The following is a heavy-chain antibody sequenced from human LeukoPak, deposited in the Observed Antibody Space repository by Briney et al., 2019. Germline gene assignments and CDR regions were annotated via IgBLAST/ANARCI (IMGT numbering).Heavy chain of an antibody. D-gene: IGHD3-9*01. Sequence: SLKLSCKASGYTFTGVTLHGGRQAPGQGLEWMGWINPNSGGTDFAQRSQGRETMTRDTSISTAHMELSRLRSDDTAVYYCATYDILTGYRYWGQGTLVTVSS. J-gene: IGHJ4*02. CDR1: GYTFTGVT. CDR2: INPNSGGT. V-gene: IGHV1-2*02. CDR3: ATYDILTGYRY.